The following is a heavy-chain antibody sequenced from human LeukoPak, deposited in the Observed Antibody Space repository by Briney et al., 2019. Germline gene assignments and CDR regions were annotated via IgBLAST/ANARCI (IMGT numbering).Heavy chain of an antibody. CDR3: AKGIYSSGWSYFDY. J-gene: IGHJ4*01. CDR1: GFTFSSYA. CDR2: ISGSGGST. Sequence: GGSLRLSCAASGFTFSSYAMSWVRQAPGKGLEWVSAISGSGGSTYYADSVKGRFTISRDNSRNTLSLQMNSLRAEDTAAYYCAKGIYSSGWSYFDYWGHGTLVTVSS. V-gene: IGHV3-23*01. D-gene: IGHD6-19*01.